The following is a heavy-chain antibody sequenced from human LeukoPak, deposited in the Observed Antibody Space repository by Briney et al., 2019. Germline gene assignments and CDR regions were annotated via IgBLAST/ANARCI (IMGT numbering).Heavy chain of an antibody. CDR3: AKDHSSGWYGGLDY. Sequence: GGSLRLSCAASGFTFSSYGMHWVRQAPGKGLEWVAVIWYDGSNKYYADSVKGRFTISRDNSKNTLYLQMNSLRAEDTAVYYCAKDHSSGWYGGLDYWGQGTLVTVSS. V-gene: IGHV3-33*06. J-gene: IGHJ4*02. CDR2: IWYDGSNK. CDR1: GFTFSSYG. D-gene: IGHD6-19*01.